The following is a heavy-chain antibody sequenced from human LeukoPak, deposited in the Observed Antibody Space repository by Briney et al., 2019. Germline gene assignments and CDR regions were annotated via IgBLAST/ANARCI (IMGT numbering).Heavy chain of an antibody. Sequence: GGSLRLSCAASGFTFSSYGMHWVRQAPGKGLEWVAFIRYDGSNKYYADSVKGRFTISRDNSKNTLYLQMNSLRSEDTAVYYCARATDDYDYVWGSYRLGYWGQGTLVTVSS. D-gene: IGHD3-16*02. CDR3: ARATDDYDYVWGSYRLGY. V-gene: IGHV3-30*02. J-gene: IGHJ4*02. CDR2: IRYDGSNK. CDR1: GFTFSSYG.